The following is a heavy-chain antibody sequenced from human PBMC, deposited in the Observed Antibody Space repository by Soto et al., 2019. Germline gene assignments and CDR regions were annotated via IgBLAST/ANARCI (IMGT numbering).Heavy chain of an antibody. CDR1: GGSISSYY. J-gene: IGHJ4*02. D-gene: IGHD3-10*01. CDR3: ARGLNYYGSGSFVDH. Sequence: SETLSLTCTVSGGSISSYYWSWIRQPPGKGLEWIGYIYYSGSTNYNPSLKSRVTISVDTSKNQFSLKLSSVTAADTAVYYCARGLNYYGSGSFVDHWGQGTLVTVSS. V-gene: IGHV4-59*01. CDR2: IYYSGST.